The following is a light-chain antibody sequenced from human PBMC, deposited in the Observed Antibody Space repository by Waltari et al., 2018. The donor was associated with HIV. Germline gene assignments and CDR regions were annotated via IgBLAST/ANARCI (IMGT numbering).Light chain of an antibody. J-gene: IGLJ2*01. V-gene: IGLV1-40*01. Sequence: QSVLTQPPSVSGAPGPRVTISCTGSSSNIGAGSDVHWYQQLPGTAPNPLIYANNNRASWVPDRFSGSKFGPSASLAITGLQAEDEANYYCQSYDSGLSGSVFGGGTKLTVL. CDR1: SSNIGAGSD. CDR2: ANN. CDR3: QSYDSGLSGSV.